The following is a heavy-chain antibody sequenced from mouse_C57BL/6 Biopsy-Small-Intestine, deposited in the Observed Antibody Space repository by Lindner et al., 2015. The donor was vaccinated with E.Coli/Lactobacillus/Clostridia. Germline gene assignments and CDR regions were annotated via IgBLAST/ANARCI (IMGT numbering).Heavy chain of an antibody. V-gene: IGHV1-31*01. D-gene: IGHD3-2*02. Sequence: VQLQESGPELVKPGASVKISCKVSGNSFTGYYMHWVKQSHGNVLDWIGFIYPYNGVSSYNHKFKGKATLTVDKSSSTAYMELRSLTSEDSAVYYCARSEGSSGFLDYWGQGTTLTVSS. CDR2: IYPYNGVS. J-gene: IGHJ2*01. CDR3: ARSEGSSGFLDY. CDR1: GNSFTGYY.